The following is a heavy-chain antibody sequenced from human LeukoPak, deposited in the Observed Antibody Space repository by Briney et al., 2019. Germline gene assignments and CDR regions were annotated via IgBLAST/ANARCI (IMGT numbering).Heavy chain of an antibody. D-gene: IGHD3-22*01. J-gene: IGHJ1*01. CDR1: GGIFSLYA. CDR3: ARGTVIVGDRSDYFRH. CDR2: IIPIFDIA. V-gene: IGHV1-69*04. Sequence: SVTVSFKASGGIFSLYAISWVRQAPGQGLEWMGTIIPIFDIANYAQKFQGRVTITADKSTGTAYMELSSLRPEDRAVYYCARGTVIVGDRSDYFRHWGHGTLVTVSS.